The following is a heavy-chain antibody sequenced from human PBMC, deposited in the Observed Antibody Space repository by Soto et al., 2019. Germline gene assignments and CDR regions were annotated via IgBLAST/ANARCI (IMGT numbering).Heavy chain of an antibody. Sequence: PSETLSPTCAVYGGSFSGYYWSWIRQPPGKGLEWIGEINHSGSTNYNPSLKSRVTISVDMSKNQFSLKLSSVTAADTAVYYCARSKGARPFDYWGQGTLVTVSS. D-gene: IGHD6-6*01. CDR1: GGSFSGYY. V-gene: IGHV4-34*01. CDR3: ARSKGARPFDY. CDR2: INHSGST. J-gene: IGHJ4*02.